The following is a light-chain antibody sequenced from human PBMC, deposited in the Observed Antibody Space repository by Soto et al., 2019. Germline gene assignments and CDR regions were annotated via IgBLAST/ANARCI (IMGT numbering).Light chain of an antibody. CDR3: QHYSGWPL. J-gene: IGKJ3*01. CDR1: QDVMYD. Sequence: EIVLTQSPATLSVSPGGRATLSCRASQDVMYDLAWYQQKPGQAPRLLVYGASTRATDAPPRFRGSGSGREFSLTISSLQAEDSAVYYCQHYSGWPLFGPGTRV. V-gene: IGKV3-15*01. CDR2: GAS.